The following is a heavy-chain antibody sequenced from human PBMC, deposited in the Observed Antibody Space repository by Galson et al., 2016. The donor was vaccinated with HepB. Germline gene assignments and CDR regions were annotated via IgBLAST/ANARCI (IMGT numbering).Heavy chain of an antibody. J-gene: IGHJ6*02. V-gene: IGHV3-21*01. CDR1: GFTFSTYN. CDR3: ARDFGYCSSTSCYKGGLFYYYGMDV. Sequence: SLRLSCAASGFTFSTYNMNWVRQAPGKGLEWVSSISNSNSYIYYTDSVKGRFTISRHNAKNSLYLQMNSLRAEDTAVYYCARDFGYCSSTSCYKGGLFYYYGMDVWGQGTTVTVSS. CDR2: ISNSNSYI. D-gene: IGHD2-2*02.